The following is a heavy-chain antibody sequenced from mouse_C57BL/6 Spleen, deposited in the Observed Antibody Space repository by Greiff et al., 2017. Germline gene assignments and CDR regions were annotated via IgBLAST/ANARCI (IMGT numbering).Heavy chain of an antibody. CDR3: ARSTVVVTDYYAMDD. Sequence: QVQLQQPGAELVKPGASVKMSCKASGYTFTSYWITWVKQRPGQGLEWIGDIYPGSGSTNYNEKFKSKATLTVDTSSSTASMQLSSLTSEDSAVYYCARSTVVVTDYYAMDDWGKGTSVTVSS. J-gene: IGHJ4*01. D-gene: IGHD1-1*01. CDR2: IYPGSGST. CDR1: GYTFTSYW. V-gene: IGHV1-55*01.